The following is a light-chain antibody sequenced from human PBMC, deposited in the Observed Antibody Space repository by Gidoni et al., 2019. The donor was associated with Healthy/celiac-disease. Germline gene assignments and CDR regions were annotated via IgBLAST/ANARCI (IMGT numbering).Light chain of an antibody. V-gene: IGKV1-9*01. CDR2: AAS. J-gene: IGKJ3*01. CDR3: QQLTSYPLA. Sequence: DIQLTQSPSFLSASVGDRVTITGRASQGISSYLAWYQQKPGKAPKLLIYAASTLQSGVPSRFSGSGSGTEFTLTISSLQPEDFATYYCQQLTSYPLAFXPXTKVDIK. CDR1: QGISSY.